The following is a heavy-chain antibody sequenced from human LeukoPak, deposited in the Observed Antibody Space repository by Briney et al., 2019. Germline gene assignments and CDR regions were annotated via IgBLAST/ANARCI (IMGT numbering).Heavy chain of an antibody. CDR3: ARLYYDSSGVP. Sequence: SETLSLTCTVSGGSISSYYWSWIRQPPGKGLEWIGYIYYSGSTNYNPSLKSRVTISVDTSKNQFSLKLSSVTAADTAVYYCARLYYDSSGVPWGQGTLVTVSS. CDR1: GGSISSYY. CDR2: IYYSGST. V-gene: IGHV4-59*01. D-gene: IGHD3-22*01. J-gene: IGHJ5*02.